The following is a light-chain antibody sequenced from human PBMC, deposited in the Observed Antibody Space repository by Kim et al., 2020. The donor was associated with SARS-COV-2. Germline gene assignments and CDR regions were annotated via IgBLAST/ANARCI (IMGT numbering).Light chain of an antibody. CDR1: QSVSSSY. V-gene: IGKV3-20*01. J-gene: IGKJ1*01. CDR3: QQYGSSLRT. Sequence: EIVLTQSPGTLSLSPGERATLSCRASQSVSSSYLAWYQQKPGQAPRLLIYGASSRATGIPDRFSGSGSGTDFTLTISRLEPEDFAVYCGQQYGSSLRTFGQGTKVDSK. CDR2: GAS.